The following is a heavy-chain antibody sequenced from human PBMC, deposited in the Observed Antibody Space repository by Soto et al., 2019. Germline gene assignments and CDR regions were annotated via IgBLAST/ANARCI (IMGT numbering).Heavy chain of an antibody. CDR3: ARDLGSDSNYPASDY. CDR2: INPSGGST. J-gene: IGHJ4*02. V-gene: IGHV1-46*01. CDR1: GYTFTSYY. D-gene: IGHD4-4*01. Sequence: ASVKVSCKASGYTFTSYYMHWVRQAPGQGLEWMGIINPSGGSTSYAQKFQGRVTMPRDTSTSTVYMELSSLRSEDTAVYYCARDLGSDSNYPASDYWGQGTLVTVSS.